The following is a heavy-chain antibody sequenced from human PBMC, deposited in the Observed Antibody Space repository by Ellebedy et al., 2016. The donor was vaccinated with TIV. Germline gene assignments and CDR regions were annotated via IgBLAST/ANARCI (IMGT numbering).Heavy chain of an antibody. CDR2: ISGSGGST. Sequence: GESLKISXAASGFTFSSYAMSWVRQAPGKGLEWVSAISGSGGSTYYADSVKGRFTISRDNSKNTLYLQMNSLRAEDTAVYYCAKRYSYGSGAIDFDYWGQGTLVTVSS. CDR1: GFTFSSYA. J-gene: IGHJ4*02. D-gene: IGHD5-18*01. V-gene: IGHV3-23*01. CDR3: AKRYSYGSGAIDFDY.